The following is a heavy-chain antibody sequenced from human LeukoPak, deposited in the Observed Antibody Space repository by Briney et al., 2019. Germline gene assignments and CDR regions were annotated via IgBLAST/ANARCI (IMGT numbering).Heavy chain of an antibody. CDR1: GYTFTSYD. J-gene: IGHJ4*02. V-gene: IGHV1-8*01. D-gene: IGHD7-27*01. CDR2: MSPNSGDT. CDR3: ARGPPNWGYDY. Sequence: ASVKVSCKASGYTFTSYDFNWVRQATGQRPEWMGWMSPNSGDTGYAQKFLDRVTMTRNTSISTAYMELSSLRSDDTAVYYCARGPPNWGYDYWGPGTLVTVSS.